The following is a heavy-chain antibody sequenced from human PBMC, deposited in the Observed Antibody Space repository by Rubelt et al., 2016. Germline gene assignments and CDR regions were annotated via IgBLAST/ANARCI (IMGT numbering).Heavy chain of an antibody. CDR1: GFSFGIYS. D-gene: IGHD6-13*01. V-gene: IGHV3-21*06. Sequence: GSLRLSCAASGFSFGIYSMIWFRQAPGKGLEWVSSIDNSGGRVFYADSVKGRFTNYRDNARNSLYLQMNSLRAEDTAVYYCARDRAGSSSWYPVFGAFDIWGQGTMVTVSS. J-gene: IGHJ3*02. CDR2: IDNSGGRV. CDR3: ARDRAGSSSWYPVFGAFDI.